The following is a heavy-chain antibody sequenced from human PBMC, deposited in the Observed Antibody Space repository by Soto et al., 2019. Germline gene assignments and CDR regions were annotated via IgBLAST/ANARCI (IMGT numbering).Heavy chain of an antibody. J-gene: IGHJ6*02. D-gene: IGHD5-18*01. CDR3: ARLGREIQLQIGYYYYYYGMDV. V-gene: IGHV5-51*01. CDR2: IYPGDSDT. CDR1: GYSFTSYW. Sequence: PGESLKISCKGSGYSFTSYWIGWVRQMPGKGLEWMGIIYPGDSDTRYSPSFQGQVTISADKSISTAYLQWSSLKASDTAMYYCARLGREIQLQIGYYYYYYGMDVWGQGTTVTVSS.